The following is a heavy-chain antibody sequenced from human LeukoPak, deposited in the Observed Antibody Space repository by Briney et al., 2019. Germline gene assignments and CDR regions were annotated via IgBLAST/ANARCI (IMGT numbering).Heavy chain of an antibody. CDR3: ARDRGRDGTGTTMDWFDP. V-gene: IGHV4-30-4*08. Sequence: SQTLSLTCTVSGVSLSSSDYYWSWIRQPPGKGLEWIGYIYYSGTTYYNPSLKSRVTISVDTSKNQFSLKLSSVTAADTAVYYCARDRGRDGTGTTMDWFDPWGQGTLVTVSS. CDR2: IYYSGTT. D-gene: IGHD1-1*01. CDR1: GVSLSSSDYY. J-gene: IGHJ5*02.